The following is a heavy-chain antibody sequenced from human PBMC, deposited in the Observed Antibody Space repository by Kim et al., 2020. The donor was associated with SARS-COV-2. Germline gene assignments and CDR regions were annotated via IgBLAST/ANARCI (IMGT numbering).Heavy chain of an antibody. CDR3: ARASPGTTAPLDY. V-gene: IGHV1-18*01. CDR1: GYTFMSSG. J-gene: IGHJ4*02. D-gene: IGHD1-7*01. Sequence: ASVKVSCKASGYTFMSSGITWVRQAPGQGLEWMGWISGYNGDTKYAQKFQGRVTLTGDTSTSTAYMEVRSLRSDDTAVFYCARASPGTTAPLDYWGQGTLVTVSS. CDR2: ISGYNGDT.